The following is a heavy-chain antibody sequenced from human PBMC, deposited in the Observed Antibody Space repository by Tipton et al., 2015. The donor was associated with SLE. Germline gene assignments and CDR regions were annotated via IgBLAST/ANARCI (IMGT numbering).Heavy chain of an antibody. V-gene: IGHV4-34*01. CDR1: GGSFSGYY. J-gene: IGHJ5*02. D-gene: IGHD5-12*01. CDR3: ARASGGWAHSGPCPWWFVP. Sequence: TLSLTCAVYGGSFSGYYWSWIRQPPGKGLEWIGEINHSGSTNYNPSLKSRVTISVDTSKNQFSLKLSSVTAADTAVYYCARASGGWAHSGPCPWWFVPWGQGTLVTVSS. CDR2: INHSGST.